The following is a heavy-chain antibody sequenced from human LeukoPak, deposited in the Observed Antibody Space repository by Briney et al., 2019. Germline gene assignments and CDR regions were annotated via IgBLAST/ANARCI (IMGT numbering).Heavy chain of an antibody. CDR1: GGSISGYY. V-gene: IGHV4-59*01. D-gene: IGHD3-22*01. J-gene: IGHJ4*02. Sequence: SETLSLTCTVSGGSISGYYWSWVQQPPGKGLEWIGYIYYSGSTNYNPSLKSRVTISVDTSKNQFSLKLSSVTAADTAVYFCARSDSSGYFPIDFWGQGTLVTVSS. CDR3: ARSDSSGYFPIDF. CDR2: IYYSGST.